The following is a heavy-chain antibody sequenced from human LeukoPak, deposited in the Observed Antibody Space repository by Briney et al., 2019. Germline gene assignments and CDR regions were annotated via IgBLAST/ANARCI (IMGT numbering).Heavy chain of an antibody. V-gene: IGHV3-43*02. CDR3: AVSSVAGSDAFDI. CDR1: GFTFDDYD. J-gene: IGHJ3*02. CDR2: ISGDGGST. Sequence: GGFLRLSCAASGFTFDDYDMHWVRQAPGKGLEWVSLISGDGGSTYYADSVKGRFTISRDNRKNSLYLQMNSLRTEDTALYYCAVSSVAGSDAFDIWGRGTMVTVSS. D-gene: IGHD6-19*01.